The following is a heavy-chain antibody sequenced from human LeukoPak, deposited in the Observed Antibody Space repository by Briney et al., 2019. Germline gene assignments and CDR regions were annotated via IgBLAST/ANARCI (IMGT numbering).Heavy chain of an antibody. J-gene: IGHJ4*02. CDR3: AKSQRGYCSSTSCYGDY. CDR2: IRYDETNK. Sequence: GGSLRLSCAASGFSFSSFGMHWVRQAPGKGLEWVAFIRYDETNKFYADSVKGRFTISRDNSNNTLYLQMNSLRAEDSAVYHCAKSQRGYCSSTSCYGDYWGQGTRVTVSS. D-gene: IGHD2-2*03. V-gene: IGHV3-30*02. CDR1: GFSFSSFG.